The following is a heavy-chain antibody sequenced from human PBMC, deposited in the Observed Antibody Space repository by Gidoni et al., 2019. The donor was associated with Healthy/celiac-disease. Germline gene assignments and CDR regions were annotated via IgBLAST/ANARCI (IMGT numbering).Heavy chain of an antibody. CDR3: AKDPGGGWSYPYYYYGMDV. J-gene: IGHJ6*02. V-gene: IGHV3-23*01. CDR1: GFTFSSYA. CDR2: ISGSGGRT. D-gene: IGHD6-19*01. Sequence: EVQLLESGGGLVQPGGSLRLSCAASGFTFSSYAMSWVRQAPGKGLGWVSAISGSGGRTYYADSVKGRFTISRDNSKNTLYLQMNSLRAEDTAVYYCAKDPGGGWSYPYYYYGMDVWGQGTTVTVSS.